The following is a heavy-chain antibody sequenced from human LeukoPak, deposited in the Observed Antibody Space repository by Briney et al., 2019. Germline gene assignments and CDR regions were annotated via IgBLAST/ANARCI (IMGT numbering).Heavy chain of an antibody. J-gene: IGHJ6*03. D-gene: IGHD3-16*01. Sequence: GGSLRLSCAASGFTFSSYWMSWVRQAPGKGLEWVANIKQDGSEKYYADSVKGRFTISRDNSKNTLYLQMNSLRAEDTAVYYCAKELVLGGSDYYYYYMDVWGKGTTVTISS. V-gene: IGHV3-7*01. CDR1: GFTFSSYW. CDR3: AKELVLGGSDYYYYYMDV. CDR2: IKQDGSEK.